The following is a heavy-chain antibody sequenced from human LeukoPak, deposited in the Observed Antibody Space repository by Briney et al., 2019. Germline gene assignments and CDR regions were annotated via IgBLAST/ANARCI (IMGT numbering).Heavy chain of an antibody. D-gene: IGHD1-14*01. CDR1: GFTFNNYA. V-gene: IGHV3-23*01. Sequence: GGSLRLSCAASGFTFNNYAMNWVRQAPGKGLGWVSSISGSGGSTYYADSVKGRFTISRDNSKNTLYLQMNSLRAEDTAIYYCTKPARINAFDIWGQGTMVTVSS. CDR3: TKPARINAFDI. CDR2: ISGSGGST. J-gene: IGHJ3*02.